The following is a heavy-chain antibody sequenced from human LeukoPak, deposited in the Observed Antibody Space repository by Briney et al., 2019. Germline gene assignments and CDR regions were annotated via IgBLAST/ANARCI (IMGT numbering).Heavy chain of an antibody. V-gene: IGHV3-30*18. CDR3: AKDIRGYSYGTGYYYYGMDV. J-gene: IGHJ6*02. D-gene: IGHD5-18*01. CDR2: ISYDGSNK. Sequence: GRSLRLSCAASGFTFSSYGMDWVRQAPGKGLEWVAVISYDGSNKYYADSVKGRFTISRDNSKNTLYLQMNSLRAEDTAVYYCAKDIRGYSYGTGYYYYGMDVWGQGTTVTVSS. CDR1: GFTFSSYG.